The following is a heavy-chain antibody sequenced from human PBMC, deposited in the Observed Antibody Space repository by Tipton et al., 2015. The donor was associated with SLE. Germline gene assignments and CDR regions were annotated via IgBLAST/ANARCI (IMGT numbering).Heavy chain of an antibody. CDR2: VYPGGHT. V-gene: IGHV4-34*01. CDR3: ARYIVVVRYFDY. D-gene: IGHD2-21*01. J-gene: IGHJ4*02. CDR1: CGSFSGSY. Sequence: TLSLTCAVYCGSFSGSYWSWIRQSPGKGLEWIGEVYPGGHTNLNPSLKSRVTISLDTSRNQFTLKLNSVTAADTAVYYCARYIVVVRYFDYWGQGTLVTVSS.